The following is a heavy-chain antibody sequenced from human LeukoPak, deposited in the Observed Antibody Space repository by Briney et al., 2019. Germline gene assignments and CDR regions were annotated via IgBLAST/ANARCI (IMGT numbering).Heavy chain of an antibody. CDR1: GYSFSGYG. CDR2: IYPGDSDT. Sequence: GESLKISSKGSGYSFSGYGIGWVRHMPGKGLEWMGIIYPGDSDTGSSQSFQGQDTSSTDTSISTDYMQCSRLKASNTAVYDCASSLSLGSAFDIWGQGTMVTVSS. CDR3: ASSLSLGSAFDI. V-gene: IGHV5-51*01. D-gene: IGHD3-16*02. J-gene: IGHJ3*02.